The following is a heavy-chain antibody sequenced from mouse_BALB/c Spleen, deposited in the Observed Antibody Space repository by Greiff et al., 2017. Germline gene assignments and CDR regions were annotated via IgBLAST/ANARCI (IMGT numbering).Heavy chain of an antibody. CDR3: ARFWRYPYAMDY. D-gene: IGHD1-1*01. CDR2: ISYSGST. Sequence: EVKLMESGPSLVKPSQTLSLTCSVTGDSITSGYWNWIRKLPGNKLEYMGYISYSGSTYYNPSLKSRISITRDTSKNQYYLQLNSVTTEDTATYYCARFWRYPYAMDYWGQGTSVTVSS. V-gene: IGHV3-8*02. J-gene: IGHJ4*01. CDR1: GDSITSGY.